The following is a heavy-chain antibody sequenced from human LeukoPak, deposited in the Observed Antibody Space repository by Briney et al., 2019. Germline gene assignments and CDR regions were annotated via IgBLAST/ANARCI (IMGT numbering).Heavy chain of an antibody. D-gene: IGHD4-23*01. CDR1: GFTFSSYA. Sequence: PGGSLRLSCAASGFTFSSYAMSWVRQAPGKGLEWVSAISGSGGSTYYADSVKGRFTISRDNSKNTLYLQMNSLRAEDTAVYYCARDLYGGTSATFDYWGQGTLVTVSS. CDR3: ARDLYGGTSATFDY. V-gene: IGHV3-23*01. J-gene: IGHJ4*02. CDR2: ISGSGGST.